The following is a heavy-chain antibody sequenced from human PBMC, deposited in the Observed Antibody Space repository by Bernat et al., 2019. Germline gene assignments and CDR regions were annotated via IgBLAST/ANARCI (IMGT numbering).Heavy chain of an antibody. CDR1: GFTFSSYG. D-gene: IGHD1-26*01. V-gene: IGHV3-30*18. Sequence: QVQLVESGGGVVQPGRSLRLSCAASGFTFSSYGMHWVRQAPGKGLEWVAVISYDGSNKYYADSVKGRFTISRDNSKNTLYLQMNSLRAEDTAVYYCAKDRAGGSYYYYGMDVWGQGTTVTGSS. J-gene: IGHJ6*02. CDR3: AKDRAGGSYYYYGMDV. CDR2: ISYDGSNK.